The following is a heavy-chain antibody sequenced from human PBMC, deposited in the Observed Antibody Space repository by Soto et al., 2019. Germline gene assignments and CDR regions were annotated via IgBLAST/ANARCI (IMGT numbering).Heavy chain of an antibody. V-gene: IGHV3-48*02. CDR2: TSSSSSYN. Sequence: GGSLRLSCAASGFTFSTYSMNWVRQAPGKGLEWVSYTSSSSSYNYYADSVKGRFTISRDNVKNSLYLQMNSLRDEDTAVYYCVRDAEWELLRPAYFDYWGQGILVTVSS. J-gene: IGHJ4*02. D-gene: IGHD1-26*01. CDR3: VRDAEWELLRPAYFDY. CDR1: GFTFSTYS.